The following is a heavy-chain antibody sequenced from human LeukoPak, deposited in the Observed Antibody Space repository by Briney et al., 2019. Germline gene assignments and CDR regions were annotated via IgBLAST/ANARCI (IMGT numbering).Heavy chain of an antibody. CDR3: AELGITMIGGV. V-gene: IGHV3-48*03. CDR1: GFTFSSYA. Sequence: GGSLRLSCATSGFTFSSYAMSWVRQAPGKGLEWVSYISSSGSTIYYADSVKGRFTISRDNAKNSLYLQMNSLRAEDTAVYYCAELGITMIGGVWGKGTTVTISS. D-gene: IGHD3-10*02. J-gene: IGHJ6*04. CDR2: ISSSGSTI.